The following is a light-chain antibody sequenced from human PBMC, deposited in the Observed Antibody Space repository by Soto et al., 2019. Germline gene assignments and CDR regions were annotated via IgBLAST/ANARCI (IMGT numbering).Light chain of an antibody. CDR1: QSVSSSY. V-gene: IGKV3-20*01. J-gene: IGKJ5*01. CDR3: QQYGTSPPST. CDR2: GAS. Sequence: EIVLTQSPGTLSLSPGERATLSFRASQSVSSSYLAWYQQKPGQAPRLLINGASSRATGIPDRFSGSGSGTDFTLTISRLEPEDFAVYYCQQYGTSPPSTFGQEIRLEIK.